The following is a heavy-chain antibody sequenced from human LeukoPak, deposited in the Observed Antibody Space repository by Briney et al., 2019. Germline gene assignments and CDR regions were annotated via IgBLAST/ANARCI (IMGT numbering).Heavy chain of an antibody. V-gene: IGHV4-4*07. Sequence: SETLSLTCTVSGGSISSYYWSWIRQPAGKGLEWIGRIYTSGSTNYNPSLKSRVTMSVDTSKNQFSLKLSSVTAAGTAVYYCARGNSGYDYYYYYGMDVWGQGTTVTVSS. CDR1: GGSISSYY. J-gene: IGHJ6*02. CDR2: IYTSGST. CDR3: ARGNSGYDYYYYYGMDV. D-gene: IGHD5-12*01.